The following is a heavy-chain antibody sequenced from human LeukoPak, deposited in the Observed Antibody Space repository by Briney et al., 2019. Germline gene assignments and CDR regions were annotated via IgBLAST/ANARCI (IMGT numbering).Heavy chain of an antibody. CDR3: ARDGAYGGDSESRVDL. D-gene: IGHD4-23*01. CDR1: GFTFSTYA. J-gene: IGHJ5*02. Sequence: PGGSLRLSCTASGFTFSTYAMDWVRQAPGKGLEWVSAISASGGGTYYVESAKARFTVPRDNYKNTLYLQLSSLRVEDTALYFCARDGAYGGDSESRVDLWGQGTLVTVSS. V-gene: IGHV3-23*01. CDR2: ISASGGGT.